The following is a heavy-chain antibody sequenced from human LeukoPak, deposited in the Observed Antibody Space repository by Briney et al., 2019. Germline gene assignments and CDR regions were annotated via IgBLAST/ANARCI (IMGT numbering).Heavy chain of an antibody. Sequence: SETLSLTCAVYGGSFSGYYWSWIRQPPGKGLEWIGSIHYSESTYYNPSLKSRVTISVDTSKNQFSLKMRSVTAADTAVYYCARQREGRYLWAFDIWGQGTIVTVSS. J-gene: IGHJ3*02. CDR3: ARQREGRYLWAFDI. CDR1: GGSFSGYY. V-gene: IGHV4-34*01. CDR2: IHYSEST. D-gene: IGHD3-16*01.